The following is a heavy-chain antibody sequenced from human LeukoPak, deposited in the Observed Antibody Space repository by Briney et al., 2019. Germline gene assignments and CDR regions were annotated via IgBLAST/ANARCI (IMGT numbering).Heavy chain of an antibody. CDR2: IISIFGTA. CDR1: GGTFSSYA. J-gene: IGHJ4*02. V-gene: IGHV1-69*05. D-gene: IGHD6-19*01. CDR3: ARGNWDSSGWYYDY. Sequence: ASVKVSCKASGGTFSSYAISWVRQAPGQGLEWMGRIISIFGTANYAQKFQGRVTITTDESTNTASMELSSLRSEDKAVYYCARGNWDSSGWYYDYWGQGTLVTVSS.